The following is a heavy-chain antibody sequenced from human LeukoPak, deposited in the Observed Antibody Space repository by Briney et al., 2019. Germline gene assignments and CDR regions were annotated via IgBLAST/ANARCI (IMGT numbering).Heavy chain of an antibody. CDR3: AKDHSADGWPTFEY. J-gene: IGHJ4*02. Sequence: GGSLRLSCAASGFGVHTFAMSWVRQAPGKGLEWLASITKYDGRLYYADSVRGRFTISRDTSQNELYLQMNSLRVDDSAIYYCAKDHSADGWPTFEYWGRGTLVTVSS. V-gene: IGHV3-23*01. D-gene: IGHD5-24*01. CDR2: ITKYDGRL. CDR1: GFGVHTFA.